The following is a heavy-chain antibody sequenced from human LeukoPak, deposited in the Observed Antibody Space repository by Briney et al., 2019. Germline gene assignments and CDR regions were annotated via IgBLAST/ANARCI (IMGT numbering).Heavy chain of an antibody. CDR3: ARDLRGCSGGSCYFGDYYYMDV. J-gene: IGHJ6*03. D-gene: IGHD2-15*01. CDR1: GGTFSSYA. Sequence: SVKVSRKASGGTFSSYAISWVRQAPGQGLEWMGGIIPIFGTANYAQKFPGRVTITTDESTSTASMELSSLSSEDTAVYYCARDLRGCSGGSCYFGDYYYMDVWGKGTTVTVSS. V-gene: IGHV1-69*05. CDR2: IIPIFGTA.